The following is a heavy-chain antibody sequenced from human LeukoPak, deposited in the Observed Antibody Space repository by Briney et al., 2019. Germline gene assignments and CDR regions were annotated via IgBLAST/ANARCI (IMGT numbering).Heavy chain of an antibody. Sequence: GGSLRLSCAASGFTFSSYATHWVRQAPGKGLEWVAVISYDGSNKYYADSVKGRFTISRDNSKNTLYLQMNSLRAEDTAVYYCAKEDFKVVVMIDYWGQGTLVTVSS. CDR3: AKEDFKVVVMIDY. CDR1: GFTFSSYA. D-gene: IGHD3-22*01. J-gene: IGHJ4*02. V-gene: IGHV3-30-3*01. CDR2: ISYDGSNK.